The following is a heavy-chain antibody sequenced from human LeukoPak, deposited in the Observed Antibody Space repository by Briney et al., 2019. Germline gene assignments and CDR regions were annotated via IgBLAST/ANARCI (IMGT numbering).Heavy chain of an antibody. CDR3: ARDNYDSSGYYFD. CDR1: GFTFSSYE. D-gene: IGHD3-22*01. CDR2: IRSSGSTI. V-gene: IGHV3-48*03. Sequence: GGCLRLSCAASGFTFSSYEMNWVRQAPGKGLEWVSYIRSSGSTIYYADSVKGRFTISRDNAKNSLYLQMNSLRAEDTAVYYCARDNYDSSGYYFDWGQGTLVTVSS. J-gene: IGHJ4*02.